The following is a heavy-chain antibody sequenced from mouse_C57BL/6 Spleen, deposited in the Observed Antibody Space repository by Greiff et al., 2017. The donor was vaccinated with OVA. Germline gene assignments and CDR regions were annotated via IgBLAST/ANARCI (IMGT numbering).Heavy chain of an antibody. CDR1: GYTFTSYW. CDR2: IDPSDSYT. Sequence: VQLQQPGAELVKPGASVKLSCKASGYTFTSYWMQWVKQRPGQGLEWIGEIDPSDSYTNYNQKFKGKATLTVDTSSSTAYMQLSSLTSEDSAVYYCARSVYYGGYWGQGTTLTVSS. J-gene: IGHJ2*01. V-gene: IGHV1-50*01. CDR3: ARSVYYGGY.